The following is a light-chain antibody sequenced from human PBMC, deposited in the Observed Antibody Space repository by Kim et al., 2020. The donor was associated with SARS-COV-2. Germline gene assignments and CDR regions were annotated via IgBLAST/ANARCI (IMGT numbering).Light chain of an antibody. CDR1: QSVSSN. CDR2: GAS. CDR3: QQYNNPT. J-gene: IGKJ2*01. V-gene: IGKV3-15*01. Sequence: EIVMTQSPATLSVSPGERATLSCRASQSVSSNLAWYQQKPGQAPRLLIYGASTRATGIPARFSGSGSGTEFTLTISSLQSEDFAVYYCQQYNNPTFGQGTKLEI.